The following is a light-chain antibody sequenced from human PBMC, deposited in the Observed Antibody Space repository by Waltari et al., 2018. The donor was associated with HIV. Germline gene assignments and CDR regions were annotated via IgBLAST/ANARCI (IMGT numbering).Light chain of an antibody. Sequence: QPDLTQPPSVSGTPGQRLPIPCSGNNSHTGRTFFVWYRQVPGTAPSLLVHRNDQRPSGVVDRFSGSRSGASASLVISGLRVDDEGDYYCASWDDGLRGHVFGGGTTVSV. J-gene: IGLJ1*01. CDR2: RND. CDR1: NSHTGRTF. CDR3: ASWDDGLRGHV. V-gene: IGLV1-47*01.